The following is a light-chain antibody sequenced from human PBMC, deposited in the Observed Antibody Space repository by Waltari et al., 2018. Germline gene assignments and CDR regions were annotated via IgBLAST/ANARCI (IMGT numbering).Light chain of an antibody. CDR2: KTS. V-gene: IGKV1-33*01. CDR3: QYFDNLPIFT. CDR1: QDIGGY. J-gene: IGKJ2*01. Sequence: DIQLTQSPSSLAASVGDRVTLTCRASQDIGGYLNWYQQQPGRAPKLLIYKTSIVNSGVPSRCSGGSSTLDYTLTITNLQPEDIATYYCQYFDNLPIFTFGPGTKVEIK.